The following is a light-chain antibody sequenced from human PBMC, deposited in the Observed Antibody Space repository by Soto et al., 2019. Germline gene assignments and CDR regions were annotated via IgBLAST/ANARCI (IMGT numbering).Light chain of an antibody. CDR2: DAS. Sequence: DIQMTQSPSTLSASVGDRVTITCRASQSISSWLAWYQQKPGKAPKLLIYDASRLESGVPSRFSGSGSGTEFTLTISSRQPDDFATYYCQQYNSYSPWTFGQGTKVEIK. J-gene: IGKJ1*01. CDR1: QSISSW. CDR3: QQYNSYSPWT. V-gene: IGKV1-5*01.